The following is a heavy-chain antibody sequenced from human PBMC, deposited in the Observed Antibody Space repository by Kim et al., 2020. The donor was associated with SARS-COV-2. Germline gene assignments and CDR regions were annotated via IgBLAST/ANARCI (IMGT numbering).Heavy chain of an antibody. V-gene: IGHV3-23*03. CDR1: GFIFSSYA. Sequence: GGSLRLSCVGSGFIFSSYAMSWVRQAPGRGLEWVSQVKSGGTFKEYADSVKGRFTISRDDSKNTLYLEMNSLRAEDTAVYSCVKQRDGTKSNFVSWGQG. CDR3: VKQRDGTKSNFVS. CDR2: VKSGGTFK. J-gene: IGHJ4*02.